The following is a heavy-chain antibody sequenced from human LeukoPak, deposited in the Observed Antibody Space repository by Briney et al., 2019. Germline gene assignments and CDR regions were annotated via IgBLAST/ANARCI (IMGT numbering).Heavy chain of an antibody. J-gene: IGHJ5*02. Sequence: SETLSLTCAVSGGSISSGGYSWNWIRQPPGKGLEWIGYIYHSGSTYYNPSLKSRVTISVDRSKNQFSLRLTSVTAADTAVYYCAREGYYDSSGYNWFDPWGQGTLVTVSS. V-gene: IGHV4-30-2*01. D-gene: IGHD3-22*01. CDR2: IYHSGST. CDR3: AREGYYDSSGYNWFDP. CDR1: GGSISSGGYS.